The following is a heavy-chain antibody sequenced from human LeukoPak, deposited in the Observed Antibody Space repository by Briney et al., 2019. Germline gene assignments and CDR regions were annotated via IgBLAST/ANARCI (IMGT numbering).Heavy chain of an antibody. J-gene: IGHJ6*02. CDR2: IYYSGTT. D-gene: IGHD3-22*01. Sequence: SETLSLTCTVSGGSIRSYYWSWIRQPPGQGLEWIGFIYYSGTTSYNSSLKSRVTLSLDTPKNQFSLKLSSVTAADTAVYYCARSLDSRGYYYYGMDVWGQGTTVTVSS. CDR1: GGSIRSYY. CDR3: ARSLDSRGYYYYGMDV. V-gene: IGHV4-59*01.